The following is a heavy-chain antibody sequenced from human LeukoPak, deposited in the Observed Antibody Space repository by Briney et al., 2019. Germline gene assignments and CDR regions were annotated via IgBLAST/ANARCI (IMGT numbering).Heavy chain of an antibody. CDR3: ARMGYYDSSGYNWDY. CDR1: GGSISSYY. CDR2: INHSGST. J-gene: IGHJ4*02. Sequence: SETLSLTCTVSGGSISSYYWSWIRQPPGKGLEWIGEINHSGSTNYNPSLKSRVTISVDTSKNQFSLKLSSVTAADTAVYYCARMGYYDSSGYNWDYWGQGTLVTVSS. D-gene: IGHD3-22*01. V-gene: IGHV4-34*01.